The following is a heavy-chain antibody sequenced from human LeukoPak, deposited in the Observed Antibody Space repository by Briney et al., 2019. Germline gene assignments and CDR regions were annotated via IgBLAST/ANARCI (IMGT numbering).Heavy chain of an antibody. CDR1: GGSISSGSYY. Sequence: SETLSLTCTVSGGSISSGSYYWSWIRQPAGKGLEWIGRIYTSGSTNYNPSLKSRVTISVDTSKNQFSLKLSSVTAADTAVYYCAAAAGFRSIDYWGQGTLVTVSS. D-gene: IGHD6-13*01. J-gene: IGHJ4*02. CDR2: IYTSGST. V-gene: IGHV4-61*02. CDR3: AAAAGFRSIDY.